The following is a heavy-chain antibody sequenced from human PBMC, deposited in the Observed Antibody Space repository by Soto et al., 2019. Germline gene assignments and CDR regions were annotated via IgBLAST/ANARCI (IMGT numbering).Heavy chain of an antibody. V-gene: IGHV2-5*02. CDR3: ARKPSPYLAYYFDY. J-gene: IGHJ4*01. Sequence: GPTLVNPTQTLTLTCSLSGFSLTTRGVGVGWIRQPPGKAPEWLALIYWDDDKRYRSSLKSRLTINKDTSRNQVVLTMTNMGHVYKATYYCARKPSPYLAYYFDYWGHGALVTVSS. CDR1: GFSLTTRGVG. CDR2: IYWDDDK. D-gene: IGHD2-21*01.